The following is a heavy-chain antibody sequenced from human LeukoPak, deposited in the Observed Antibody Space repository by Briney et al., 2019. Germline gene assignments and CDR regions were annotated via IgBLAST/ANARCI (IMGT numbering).Heavy chain of an antibody. CDR2: IKQDGSEK. CDR1: GFTFSSYW. J-gene: IGHJ6*03. Sequence: GGSLRLSCAASGFTFSSYWMSWVRQAPGKGLEWVANIKQDGSEKYYVDSVKGRFTISRDNAKNSLYLQMNSLRAEDTAVYYCARLDCSGGSCYGYYYYYMDVWGKGTTVTVSS. V-gene: IGHV3-7*01. D-gene: IGHD2-15*01. CDR3: ARLDCSGGSCYGYYYYYMDV.